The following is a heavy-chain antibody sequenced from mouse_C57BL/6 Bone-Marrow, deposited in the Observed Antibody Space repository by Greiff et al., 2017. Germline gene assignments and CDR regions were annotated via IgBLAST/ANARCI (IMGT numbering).Heavy chain of an antibody. J-gene: IGHJ4*01. D-gene: IGHD1-1*02. Sequence: EVQGVESGGDLVKPGGSLKLSCAASGFTFSSYGMSWVRQTPDKRLEWVATISSGGSYTYYPDSVKGRFTISRDNAKNTLYLQMSSLKSEDTAMYYCAGGGILYYYAMDYWGQGTSVTVSS. CDR2: ISSGGSYT. CDR1: GFTFSSYG. CDR3: AGGGILYYYAMDY. V-gene: IGHV5-6*01.